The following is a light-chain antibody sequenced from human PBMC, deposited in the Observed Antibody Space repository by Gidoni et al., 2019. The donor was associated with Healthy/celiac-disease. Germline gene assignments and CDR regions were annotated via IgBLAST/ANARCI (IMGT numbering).Light chain of an antibody. CDR2: KAS. CDR3: QQYNSYSPCS. V-gene: IGKV1-5*03. J-gene: IGKJ2*04. Sequence: DIQMTQYPSTLSASVVDRVTITCRASQSISRWLAWSQQKPGKATKLLIYKASSLERGAPSRFSGSGSGTEFTLTISSLQPDDFATYFFQQYNSYSPCSFGQGTKLEIK. CDR1: QSISRW.